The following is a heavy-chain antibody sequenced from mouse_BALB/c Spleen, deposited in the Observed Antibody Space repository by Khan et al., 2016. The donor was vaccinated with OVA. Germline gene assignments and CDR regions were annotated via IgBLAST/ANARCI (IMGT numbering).Heavy chain of an antibody. V-gene: IGHV1-18*01. CDR2: INPKNGVT. Sequence: VQLKESGPEPVKPGASVKISCKTSGYTFTENTLHWVKQSHGKSLEWIGVINPKNGVTSYNQKFKGKVTLTVDKSSSTAYMEFRSLTSEDSAVYYCARDAGRYWGQGTSVTVSS. CDR1: GYTFTENT. D-gene: IGHD3-3*01. J-gene: IGHJ4*01. CDR3: ARDAGRY.